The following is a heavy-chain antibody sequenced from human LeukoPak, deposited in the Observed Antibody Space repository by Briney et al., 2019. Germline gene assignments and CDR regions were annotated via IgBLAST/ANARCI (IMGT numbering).Heavy chain of an antibody. CDR1: GFTFSSYD. J-gene: IGHJ4*02. CDR3: AKLTIAAAAEYDY. D-gene: IGHD6-13*01. CDR2: ISYDGSNK. V-gene: IGHV3-30*18. Sequence: GGSLRLSCAASGFTFSSYDMHWVRQAPGKGLEWVAVISYDGSNKYYADSVKGRFTISRDNSKNTLYLQMNSLRAEDTAVYYCAKLTIAAAAEYDYWGQGTLVTVSS.